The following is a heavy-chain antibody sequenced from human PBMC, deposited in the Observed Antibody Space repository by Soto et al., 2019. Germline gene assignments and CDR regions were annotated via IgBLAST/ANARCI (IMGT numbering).Heavy chain of an antibody. V-gene: IGHV1-18*01. D-gene: IGHD4-4*01. CDR1: GYMFSNYG. J-gene: IGHJ4*02. CDR2: ISGYNGNT. CDR3: VRAPRNDVYNNYPY. Sequence: QVQLVQSGAEVKKPGASVKVSCRTSGYMFSNYGISWVRQAPGHGLEWMGWISGYNGNTNYAQKIQGRVTMTTDTSTSTAYMELRSLRSDDTAVYYCVRAPRNDVYNNYPYWGQGTLVTVSS.